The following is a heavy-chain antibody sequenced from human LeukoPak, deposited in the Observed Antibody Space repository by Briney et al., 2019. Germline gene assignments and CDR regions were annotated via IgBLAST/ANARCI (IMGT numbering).Heavy chain of an antibody. CDR3: ARAPYSSYGDY. V-gene: IGHV4-59*01. Sequence: SETLSLTCTVSGGSISSYYWSWIRQPPGKGLEWIGYIYYSGSTNYNPSLKSRVTISVDTSKNQFSLKLSSVTAADTAVYYCARAPYSSYGDYWGQGTLVTVAS. J-gene: IGHJ4*02. D-gene: IGHD3-22*01. CDR2: IYYSGST. CDR1: GGSISSYY.